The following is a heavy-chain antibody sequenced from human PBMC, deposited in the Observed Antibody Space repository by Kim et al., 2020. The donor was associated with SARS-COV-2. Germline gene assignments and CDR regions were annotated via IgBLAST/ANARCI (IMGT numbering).Heavy chain of an antibody. Sequence: GGSLRLSCAAPGFSFYNYAMNWVRQTPGKGLECVSTISGSGVNTHYADSVKGRFTISRDNSKATLYLQMNSLRVEDTAVYYCAKSGGDSSGWFTYFYYGVDVWGQGTTVTVSS. CDR2: ISGSGVNT. V-gene: IGHV3-23*01. J-gene: IGHJ6*02. CDR3: AKSGGDSSGWFTYFYYGVDV. D-gene: IGHD6-19*01. CDR1: GFSFYNYA.